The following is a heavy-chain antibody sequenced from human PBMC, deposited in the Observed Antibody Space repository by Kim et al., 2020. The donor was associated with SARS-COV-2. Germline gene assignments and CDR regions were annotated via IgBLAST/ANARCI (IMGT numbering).Heavy chain of an antibody. CDR3: ARGLWYSSSWQLWFDS. CDR1: GGSISSYY. Sequence: SETLSLTCSVSGGSISSYYWSWIRQPPGKGLEWIGYISYSGSTNYNASLKSRVTISLDTSKNQFSLKLSSVTAADTAVYYCARGLWYSSSWQLWFDSWGQGTLVTVSS. V-gene: IGHV4-59*13. J-gene: IGHJ5*01. CDR2: ISYSGST. D-gene: IGHD6-13*01.